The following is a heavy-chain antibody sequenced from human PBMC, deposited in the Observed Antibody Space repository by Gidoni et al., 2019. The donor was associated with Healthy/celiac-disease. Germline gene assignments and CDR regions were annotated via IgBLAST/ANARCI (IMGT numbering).Heavy chain of an antibody. J-gene: IGHJ4*02. Sequence: EVQLVESGGGLVKPGGSRRLSWGAAGLHVSNAWMRWVRQAPGKGLEWVGRIKSNTDGGTPDSAAPVKGRFTISRDDSKITLYLQMNSLMSEDTAVYYCTSGVVVPAAIDYWGQGTLVTVSS. D-gene: IGHD2-2*01. CDR1: GLHVSNAW. V-gene: IGHV3-15*01. CDR2: IKSNTDGGTP. CDR3: TSGVVVPAAIDY.